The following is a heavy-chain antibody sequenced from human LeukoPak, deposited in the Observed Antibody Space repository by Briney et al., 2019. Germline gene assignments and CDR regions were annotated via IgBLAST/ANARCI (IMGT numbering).Heavy chain of an antibody. J-gene: IGHJ6*02. CDR3: AGDREESNYDILTGYYKGPTYKYGMDV. Sequence: GRSLRLSCAASGFTFSSYAMHWVRQAPGKGLEWVAVISYDGSNKYYADSVKGRFTISRDNSKNTLYLQMNSLRAEDTAVYYCAGDREESNYDILTGYYKGPTYKYGMDVWGQGTTVTVSS. D-gene: IGHD3-9*01. CDR1: GFTFSSYA. V-gene: IGHV3-30-3*01. CDR2: ISYDGSNK.